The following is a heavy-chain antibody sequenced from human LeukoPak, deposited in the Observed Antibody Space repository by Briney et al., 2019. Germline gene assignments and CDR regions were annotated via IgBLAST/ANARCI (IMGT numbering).Heavy chain of an antibody. Sequence: GGSLRLSCTASGFTFGDYAMSWFRQAPGKGLEWVGFIRSKAYGGTTEYAASVKGRFTISRDDSKSIAYLQMNSLKTEDTAVYYCTRAYCGGDCYSEYFDYWGQGTLVTVSS. J-gene: IGHJ4*02. V-gene: IGHV3-49*03. CDR1: GFTFGDYA. D-gene: IGHD2-21*02. CDR2: IRSKAYGGTT. CDR3: TRAYCGGDCYSEYFDY.